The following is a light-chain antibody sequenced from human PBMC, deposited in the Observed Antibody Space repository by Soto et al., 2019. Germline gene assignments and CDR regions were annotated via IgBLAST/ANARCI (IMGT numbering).Light chain of an antibody. Sequence: QSVLTQPPSASGTPGQRVTISCSGSLSNIGSNPVSWYKQLPGTAPKLLIYINNKRPSGVPDRFSGSKSGTSGSLAISGLQSEDEADYSCAAWDDSLNGVVFGGGTQLTVL. CDR3: AAWDDSLNGVV. V-gene: IGLV1-44*01. CDR2: INN. CDR1: LSNIGSNP. J-gene: IGLJ2*01.